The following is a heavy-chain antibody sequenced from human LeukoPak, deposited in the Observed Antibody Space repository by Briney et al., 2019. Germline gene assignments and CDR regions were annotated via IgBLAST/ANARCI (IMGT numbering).Heavy chain of an antibody. CDR3: ARAVLDPMVRGGTGDWFDP. Sequence: PSQTLSLTCTVSGGSISSGGYYWSWIRQHPGKGLEWIGYIYYSGSTYYNPSLKSRVTISVDTSKNQFSLKLSSVTAADTVVYYCARAVLDPMVRGGTGDWFDPWGQGTLVTVSS. CDR1: GGSISSGGYY. CDR2: IYYSGST. V-gene: IGHV4-31*03. J-gene: IGHJ5*02. D-gene: IGHD3-10*01.